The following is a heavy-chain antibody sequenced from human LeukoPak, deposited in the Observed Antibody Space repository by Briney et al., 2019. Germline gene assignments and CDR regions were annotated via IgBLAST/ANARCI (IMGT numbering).Heavy chain of an antibody. V-gene: IGHV4-59*01. Sequence: PSETLSLTCTVSGGSISSYYWSWIRQPPGKGLEWIGYIYYSGSTNHNPSLKSRVTISVDTSKNQFSLKLSSVTAADTAVYYCARGFRTGQENYDYWGQGTLVTVSS. J-gene: IGHJ4*02. D-gene: IGHD2/OR15-2a*01. CDR2: IYYSGST. CDR3: ARGFRTGQENYDY. CDR1: GGSISSYY.